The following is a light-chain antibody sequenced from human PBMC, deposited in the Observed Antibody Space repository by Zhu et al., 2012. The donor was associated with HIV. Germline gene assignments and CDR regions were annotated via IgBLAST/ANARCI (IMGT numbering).Light chain of an antibody. CDR1: QSVSSNY. CDR3: QQYGSSPT. Sequence: EIVLTQSPGTLSLSPGERATLSCRASQSVSSNYLAWYQQKPGQAPRLLIYGASSRATGIPDRFSGSGFGTDFTLTISRREPEDFAVYYCQQYGSSPTFGGGTKVEIK. CDR2: GAS. J-gene: IGKJ4*01. V-gene: IGKV3-20*01.